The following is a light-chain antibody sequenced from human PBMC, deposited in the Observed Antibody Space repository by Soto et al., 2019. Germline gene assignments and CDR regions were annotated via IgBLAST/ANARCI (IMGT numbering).Light chain of an antibody. V-gene: IGKV3-15*01. Sequence: EIVMTPSPATLSVSPGERANLSCRASQSVSSNLAWYQQKPGQAPRLLVYGASTRATGIPARFSGSGSGTQFTLTISSLQSEDFAVYYCQQHNNWPLTFGGGTKVDIK. J-gene: IGKJ4*01. CDR2: GAS. CDR3: QQHNNWPLT. CDR1: QSVSSN.